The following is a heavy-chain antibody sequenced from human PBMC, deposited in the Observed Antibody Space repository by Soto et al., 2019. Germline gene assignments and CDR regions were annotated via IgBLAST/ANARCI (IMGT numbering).Heavy chain of an antibody. CDR2: IWYDGSNK. CDR1: RFTFSSYG. V-gene: IGHV3-33*01. D-gene: IGHD6-19*01. Sequence: QVQLVESGGGVVQPGRSLRLSCAASRFTFSSYGMHWVRQAPGKGLEWVAVIWYDGSNKYYADSVKGRFTISRDNSKNTLYLEMNSLRAEDTAVYYCARDSGYSSGGGWFDPWGQGTLVTVSS. CDR3: ARDSGYSSGGGWFDP. J-gene: IGHJ5*02.